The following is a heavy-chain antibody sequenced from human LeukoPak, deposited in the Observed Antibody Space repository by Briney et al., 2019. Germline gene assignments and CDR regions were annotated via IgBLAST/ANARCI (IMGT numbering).Heavy chain of an antibody. Sequence: GGSLRLSCAASGFTFSSYWMSWVRQAPGKGLEWVALIWYDGSNKYYADSVKGRFTISRDNSRNTLYLQMNSLRAEDTAVYYCARLRGSYMDSWGQGTLVTVSS. V-gene: IGHV3-33*08. CDR3: ARLRGSYMDS. CDR2: IWYDGSNK. CDR1: GFTFSSYW. J-gene: IGHJ4*02. D-gene: IGHD1-26*01.